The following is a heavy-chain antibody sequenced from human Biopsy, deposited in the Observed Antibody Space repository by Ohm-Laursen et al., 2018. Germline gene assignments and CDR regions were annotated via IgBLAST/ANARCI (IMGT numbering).Heavy chain of an antibody. CDR3: ARDRGGARYGMDI. V-gene: IGHV3-9*01. D-gene: IGHD1-26*01. CDR1: GFTFDDYG. J-gene: IGHJ6*02. CDR2: IRRNSAII. Sequence: SLRLSCSASGFTFDDYGMHWVRQPPGKGLEWVSGIRRNSAIIDYADSVRGRFTISRDNARRFLFLQMNNLKSEDTAFYYCARDRGGARYGMDIWGRGTTVTVSS.